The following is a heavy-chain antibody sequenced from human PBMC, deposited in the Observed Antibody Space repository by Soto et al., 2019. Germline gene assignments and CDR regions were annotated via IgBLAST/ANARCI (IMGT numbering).Heavy chain of an antibody. CDR1: GFNFGGYA. CDR2: IRAKAHGGTP. CDR3: ARDQWLLQYCSSVSCWPYYDY. V-gene: IGHV3-49*03. J-gene: IGHJ4*02. Sequence: PGGSLRLSCTGSGFNFGGYAMSWFRQAPGEGLEWLGFIRAKAHGGTPEYAASVKDRFTFSRDDSKSVAYLQMNNLKAEDTAVYYCARDQWLLQYCSSVSCWPYYDYWGQGTLVTVSS. D-gene: IGHD2-2*01.